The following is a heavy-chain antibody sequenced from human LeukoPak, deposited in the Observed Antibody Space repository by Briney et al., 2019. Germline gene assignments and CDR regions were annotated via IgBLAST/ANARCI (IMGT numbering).Heavy chain of an antibody. CDR1: GYTFTGYY. V-gene: IGHV1-2*02. Sequence: ASVKVSCKASGYTFTGYYMHWVRQAPGQGLEWMGWINPNSGGTNYAQKFQGRVTMTRDTSISTAYMELSRLRSDDTAVYYCARVMLWFGESSNDPFDIWGQGTMVTVSS. J-gene: IGHJ3*02. CDR3: ARVMLWFGESSNDPFDI. CDR2: INPNSGGT. D-gene: IGHD3-10*01.